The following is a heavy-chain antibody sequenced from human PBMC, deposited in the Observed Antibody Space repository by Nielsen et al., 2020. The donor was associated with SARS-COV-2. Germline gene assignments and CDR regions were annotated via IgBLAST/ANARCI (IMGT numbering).Heavy chain of an antibody. Sequence: GGSLRLSCGASELPFNSFAMSWVRQAPGKGLEWISAISGSDGSTYYADSVKGRFTISRDNSKNTLYLQMNSLRAEDTAVYYCAKDGARGDYGYFDYWGQGTLVTVSS. D-gene: IGHD4-17*01. CDR3: AKDGARGDYGYFDY. J-gene: IGHJ4*02. CDR1: ELPFNSFA. CDR2: ISGSDGST. V-gene: IGHV3-23*01.